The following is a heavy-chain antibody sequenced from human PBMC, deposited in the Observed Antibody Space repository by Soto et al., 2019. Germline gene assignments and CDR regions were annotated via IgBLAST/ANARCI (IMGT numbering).Heavy chain of an antibody. CDR1: GFTFSSDG. Sequence: PGGSLRLSCAASGFTFSSDGMHWFRQAPGKGLEWVAVISYDGSNKYYADSVKGRFTISRDNSKNTLYLQMNSLRAEDTAVYYCAKDVERGVPDLFDCWGQGTLVTVSS. CDR3: AKDVERGVPDLFDC. CDR2: ISYDGSNK. D-gene: IGHD2-8*02. J-gene: IGHJ4*02. V-gene: IGHV3-30*18.